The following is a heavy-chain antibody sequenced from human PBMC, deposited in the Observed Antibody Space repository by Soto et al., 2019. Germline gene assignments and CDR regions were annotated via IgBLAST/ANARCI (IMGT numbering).Heavy chain of an antibody. CDR1: GLTFSTYE. Sequence: GESLRLSCAASGLTFSTYEMSWVRQAPGKGLEWLSYISSSGSTIYYADSVKGRFTISRDNAKNSLYLQMNSLRAEDTAVYYCAXSLYYYDSSGLGIYFDSWGQGTLVTVSS. D-gene: IGHD3-22*01. V-gene: IGHV3-48*03. J-gene: IGHJ4*02. CDR3: AXSLYYYDSSGLGIYFDS. CDR2: ISSSGSTI.